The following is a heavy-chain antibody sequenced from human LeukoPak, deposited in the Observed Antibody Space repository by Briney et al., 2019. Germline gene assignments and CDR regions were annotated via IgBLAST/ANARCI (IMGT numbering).Heavy chain of an antibody. Sequence: GGSLRLSCAASGFTFSSYEMNWVRQAPGKGLEWVGFIRSKAYGGTTEYAASVKGRFTISRDDSKSIAYLQMNSLKTEDTAVYYCTADSSNPDGYFDYWGQGTLVTVSS. CDR3: TADSSNPDGYFDY. V-gene: IGHV3-49*04. CDR1: GFTFSSYE. CDR2: IRSKAYGGTT. D-gene: IGHD6-13*01. J-gene: IGHJ4*02.